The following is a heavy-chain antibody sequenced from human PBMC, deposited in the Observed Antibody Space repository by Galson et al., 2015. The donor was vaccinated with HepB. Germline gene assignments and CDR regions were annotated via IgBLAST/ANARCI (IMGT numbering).Heavy chain of an antibody. CDR3: TRRGYSSPSAWVDP. CDR1: GFTFGDYA. V-gene: IGHV3-49*03. CDR2: IRSKAYGGTT. D-gene: IGHD6-6*01. Sequence: SLRLSCAASGFTFGDYAMNWFRQAPGKGLEWVGFIRSKAYGGTTEYAASVKGRFTISRDDSKSIAYLQMNSLKTEDTAVYYCTRRGYSSPSAWVDPWGQGTLVTVSS. J-gene: IGHJ5*02.